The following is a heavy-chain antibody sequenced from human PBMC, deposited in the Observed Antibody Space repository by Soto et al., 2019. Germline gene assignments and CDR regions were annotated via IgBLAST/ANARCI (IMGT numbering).Heavy chain of an antibody. D-gene: IGHD6-6*01. CDR1: GFTFSSYS. J-gene: IGHJ4*02. V-gene: IGHV3-21*01. Sequence: EVQLVESGGGLVKPGGSLRLSCAASGFTFSSYSMNWVRQAPGKGLEWVTSISSSSSYIYYADSVKGRFTISRDNAKNSLYLQMNSLRADDTVVYYCASRRAVSSGGDYWGQGTVVTVSS. CDR3: ASRRAVSSGGDY. CDR2: ISSSSSYI.